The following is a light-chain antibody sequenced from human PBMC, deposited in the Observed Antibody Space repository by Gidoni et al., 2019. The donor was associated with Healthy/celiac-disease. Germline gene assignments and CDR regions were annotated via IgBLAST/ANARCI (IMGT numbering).Light chain of an antibody. CDR3: QQSYSTPLT. V-gene: IGKV1-39*01. J-gene: IGKJ4*01. Sequence: DIQMTKSPSSLSASVGDRFTITCRASQIISSYLNWYQQKPGKAPKLLIYAASSLQSGVPSRISGSGSVTDFTLTISSLQPEYFATYYCQQSYSTPLTFGGGTKVEIK. CDR2: AAS. CDR1: QIISSY.